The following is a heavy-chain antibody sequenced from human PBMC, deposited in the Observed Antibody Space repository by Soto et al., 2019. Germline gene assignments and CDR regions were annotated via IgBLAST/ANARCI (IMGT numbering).Heavy chain of an antibody. Sequence: ASVKVSCKASGYTFTSYGISWVRQALGQGLEWMGWISAYNGNTNYAQKLQGRVTMTTDTSTSTAYMELRSLRSDDTAVYYCARDQLELLDYYFDYWGQGTLVTVSS. J-gene: IGHJ4*02. CDR3: ARDQLELLDYYFDY. D-gene: IGHD1-7*01. CDR1: GYTFTSYG. V-gene: IGHV1-18*01. CDR2: ISAYNGNT.